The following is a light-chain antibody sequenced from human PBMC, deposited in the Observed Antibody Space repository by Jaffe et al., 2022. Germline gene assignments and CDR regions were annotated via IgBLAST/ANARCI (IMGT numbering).Light chain of an antibody. Sequence: QTVLTQPPSVSGAPGQRVTISCTGSSSNIGAGYHVHWYQQVPGTAPKLLIYGNINRPSGVPDRFSGSKSGTSASLAITGLQAEDEGDYYCQSYDSSLSGYVFGTGTKVTVL. J-gene: IGLJ1*01. V-gene: IGLV1-40*01. CDR3: QSYDSSLSGYV. CDR1: SSNIGAGYH. CDR2: GNI.